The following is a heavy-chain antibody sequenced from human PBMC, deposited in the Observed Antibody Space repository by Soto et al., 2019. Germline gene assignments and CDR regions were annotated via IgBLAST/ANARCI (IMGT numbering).Heavy chain of an antibody. CDR3: ASHQLDGNYMDV. CDR1: GFTFSSYG. CDR2: IWYDGSNK. Sequence: GGSLRLSCAASGFTFSSYGMHWVRQAPGKGLEWVAVIWYDGSNKYYADSVKGRFTISRDNSKNTLYLQMNSLRAEDTAVYYCASHQLDGNYMDVWGKGTTVTVSS. V-gene: IGHV3-33*01. J-gene: IGHJ6*03. D-gene: IGHD6-13*01.